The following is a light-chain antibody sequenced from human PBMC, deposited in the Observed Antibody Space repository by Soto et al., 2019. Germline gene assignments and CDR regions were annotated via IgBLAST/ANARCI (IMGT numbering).Light chain of an antibody. Sequence: ESVLTQSPATLSLSPGERATLSCRASQSVNSYLAWYQQKPGQAPRLLIYDASNRATGIPARFSGSGSGTDFSLTISSLEPEDLAVYYCQQRSKWPITFGGGTRLEIK. V-gene: IGKV3-11*01. CDR1: QSVNSY. CDR2: DAS. CDR3: QQRSKWPIT. J-gene: IGKJ5*01.